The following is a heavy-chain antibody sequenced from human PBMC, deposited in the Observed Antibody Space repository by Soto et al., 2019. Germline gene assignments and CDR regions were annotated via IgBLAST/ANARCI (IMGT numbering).Heavy chain of an antibody. Sequence: SETLSLTCAVSGGSISSGGYSWSWIRQPPGKGLEWIGYIYHTGGTQYNPSLKSRVSMSVDKSKNQFSLHLTSVTAADTAVYYCARLQFGEGFDYWGQGALVTVSS. CDR1: GGSISSGGYS. D-gene: IGHD3-10*01. V-gene: IGHV4-30-2*01. CDR2: IYHTGGT. CDR3: ARLQFGEGFDY. J-gene: IGHJ4*02.